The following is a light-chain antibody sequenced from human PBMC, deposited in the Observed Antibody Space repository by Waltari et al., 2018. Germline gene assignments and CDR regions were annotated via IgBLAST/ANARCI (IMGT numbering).Light chain of an antibody. CDR3: SSYIDSSTLEL. CDR1: GSGAGADNC. V-gene: IGLV2-14*03. CDR2: DVS. Sequence: QSALTEPASVYAFTAQPSIIACTRAGSGAGADNCVSWYQQHPGKAPKLMIYDVSNRPSGVSNRFSGSKSGNTASLTISGLQAEDEADYYCSSYIDSSTLELFGGGTSLTVL. J-gene: IGLJ2*01.